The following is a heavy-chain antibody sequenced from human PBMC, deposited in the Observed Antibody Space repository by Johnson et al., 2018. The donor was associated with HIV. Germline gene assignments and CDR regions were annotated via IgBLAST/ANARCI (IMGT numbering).Heavy chain of an antibody. CDR3: ARGLPSGGRGAFDI. J-gene: IGHJ3*02. Sequence: QVQVVESGGGVVRPGGSLRLSCAASGFTFSSYGMHWVRQAPGKGLEWVAVISYDGSNKYYADSVKGRFTISRDNSKNTLYLQMNSLRAEDTAVYYCARGLPSGGRGAFDIWGQGTMVTVSS. CDR2: ISYDGSNK. CDR1: GFTFSSYG. D-gene: IGHD3-16*01. V-gene: IGHV3-30*03.